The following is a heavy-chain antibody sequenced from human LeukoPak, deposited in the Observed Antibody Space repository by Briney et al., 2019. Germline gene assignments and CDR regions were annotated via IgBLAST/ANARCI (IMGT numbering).Heavy chain of an antibody. CDR1: GFTFSSYA. Sequence: GGSLRLSCAASGFTFSSYAMHWVRQAPGKGLEWVAVISYDGSNKYYADSVKGRFTISRDNSKNTVYLQMNSLRAEDTAAYYCASELAHCVGDCLQNWGQGTLVTVSS. V-gene: IGHV3-30*04. CDR2: ISYDGSNK. J-gene: IGHJ4*02. CDR3: ASELAHCVGDCLQN. D-gene: IGHD2-21*02.